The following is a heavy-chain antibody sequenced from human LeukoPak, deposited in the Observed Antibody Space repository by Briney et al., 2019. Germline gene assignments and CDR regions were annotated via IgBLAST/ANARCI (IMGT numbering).Heavy chain of an antibody. V-gene: IGHV1-69*05. Sequence: SVKVSCKASGGAFSSYAISWVRQAPGQGLEWMGRIIPIFGTANYAQKFQGRVTITTDESTSTAYMELSSLRSEDTAVYYCSWRHYYDSSGFDYWGQGTLVTVSS. CDR1: GGAFSSYA. D-gene: IGHD3-22*01. CDR2: IIPIFGTA. CDR3: SWRHYYDSSGFDY. J-gene: IGHJ4*02.